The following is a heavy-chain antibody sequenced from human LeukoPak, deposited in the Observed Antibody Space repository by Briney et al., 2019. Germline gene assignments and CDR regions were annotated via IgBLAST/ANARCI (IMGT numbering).Heavy chain of an antibody. D-gene: IGHD2-2*01. J-gene: IGHJ4*02. Sequence: GGSLRLSCVASGFTFSKFAVSWVLQAPGKGLEWVSSISASGGKTYDADSVKGRFTISRDNSKNTFYLDMNSLGADDTAVYYCAKTFGTIDPFEYWGQGTLVTVSS. CDR1: GFTFSKFA. V-gene: IGHV3-23*01. CDR2: ISASGGKT. CDR3: AKTFGTIDPFEY.